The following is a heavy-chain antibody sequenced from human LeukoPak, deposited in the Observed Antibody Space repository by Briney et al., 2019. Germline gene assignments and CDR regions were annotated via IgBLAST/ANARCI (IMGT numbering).Heavy chain of an antibody. J-gene: IGHJ4*02. CDR1: GFTVSSNY. V-gene: IGHV3-21*01. Sequence: GGSLRLSCAASGFTVSSNYMSWVRQAPGKGLEWVSSISSSSSYIYYADSVKGRFTISRDNAKNSLYLQMNSLRAEDTAMYYCARDEQQLPTIPDYWGQGTLVTVSS. CDR2: ISSSSSYI. D-gene: IGHD6-13*01. CDR3: ARDEQQLPTIPDY.